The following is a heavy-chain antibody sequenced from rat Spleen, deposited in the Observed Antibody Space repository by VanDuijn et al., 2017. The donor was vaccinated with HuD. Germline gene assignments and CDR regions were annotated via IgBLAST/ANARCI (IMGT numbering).Heavy chain of an antibody. V-gene: IGHV5-7*01. CDR2: IYSDGNTA. CDR3: ARQWYYFDY. J-gene: IGHJ2*01. Sequence: EVQLVESDGGLVQPGGSLKLSCAASGFTFSDYHMAWVRQAPTKGLEWVATIYSDGNTAFYRHSVKDRFTISRDNAKSTLYLQMDSLGSEDTASYSCARQWYYFDYWGQGVMVTVSS. D-gene: IGHD1-1*01. CDR1: GFTFSDYH.